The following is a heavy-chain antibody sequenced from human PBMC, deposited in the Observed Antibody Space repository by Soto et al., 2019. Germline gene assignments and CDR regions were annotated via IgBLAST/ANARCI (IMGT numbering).Heavy chain of an antibody. V-gene: IGHV4-31*03. D-gene: IGHD3-9*01. CDR3: ARSFSRILTGYYMMFDY. Sequence: SETLSLTCTVSGGSISSGGYYWSCIRQHPGKGLEWIGYIYYSGSTYYNPSLKSRVTISVDTSKNQFSLKLSSVTAADTAVYYCARSFSRILTGYYMMFDYLGQGTLVTVSS. J-gene: IGHJ4*02. CDR1: GGSISSGGYY. CDR2: IYYSGST.